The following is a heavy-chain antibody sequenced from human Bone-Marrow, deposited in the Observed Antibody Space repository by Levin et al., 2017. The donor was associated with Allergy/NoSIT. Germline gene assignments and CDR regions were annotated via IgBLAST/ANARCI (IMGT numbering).Heavy chain of an antibody. CDR2: VRARGGST. Sequence: PGESLKISCAASGFTFNNYALTWVRQAPGKGPEWVSSVRARGGSTSYADSVKGRFTVSRDNSKSTLYLQMNSLTAEDTAVYYCAKDVISGSMGWLDPWGQGTLVTVPS. V-gene: IGHV3-23*01. CDR3: AKDVISGSMGWLDP. CDR1: GFTFNNYA. D-gene: IGHD1-26*01. J-gene: IGHJ5*01.